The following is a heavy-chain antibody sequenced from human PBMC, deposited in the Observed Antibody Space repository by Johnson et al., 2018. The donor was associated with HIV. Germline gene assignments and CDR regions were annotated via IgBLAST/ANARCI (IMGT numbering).Heavy chain of an antibody. CDR1: GFTFDDYG. D-gene: IGHD3-22*01. CDR3: AREYYYDSSGTPVFDI. CDR2: IDWNGGSS. J-gene: IGHJ3*02. V-gene: IGHV3-20*04. Sequence: VQLVEFGGGVVRPGGSLRLSCAASGFTFDDYGMTWVRQAPGKGLEWVSGIDWNGGSSGYADSVKGRFSISRDNGKNSLYLQMNSLRAEDTALYYCAREYYYDSSGTPVFDIWGQGTMVTVSS.